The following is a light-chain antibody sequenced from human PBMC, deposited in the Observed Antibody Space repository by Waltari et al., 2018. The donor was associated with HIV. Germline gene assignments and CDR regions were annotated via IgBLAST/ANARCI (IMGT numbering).Light chain of an antibody. CDR3: QHYDGLPIT. CDR2: DAS. CDR1: QDIRNF. J-gene: IGKJ3*01. V-gene: IGKV1-33*01. Sequence: DIQMTQSPSSLSASIGNRVTITCQASQDIRNFLNWYQQKAGKAPELLIHDASNLETGVPSRFSGSGSGTHFTLTISGLQPEDIATYFCQHYDGLPITFGPGTKLEVK.